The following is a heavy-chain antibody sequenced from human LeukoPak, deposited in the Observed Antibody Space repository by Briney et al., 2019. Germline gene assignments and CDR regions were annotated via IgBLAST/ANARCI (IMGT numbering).Heavy chain of an antibody. Sequence: GGSLRLSCAASGFTFSSYSMNWVRQAPGKGLEWVSSISSSSSYIYYADSVKGRFTISRDNSKNSLYLQMNSLRTEDTALYYCAKGQVVPATILDYWGQGTLVTVSS. J-gene: IGHJ4*02. CDR2: ISSSSSYI. CDR1: GFTFSSYS. CDR3: AKGQVVPATILDY. V-gene: IGHV3-21*04. D-gene: IGHD2-2*01.